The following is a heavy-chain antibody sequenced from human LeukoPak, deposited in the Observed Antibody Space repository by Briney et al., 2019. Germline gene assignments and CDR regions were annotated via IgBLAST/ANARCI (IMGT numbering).Heavy chain of an antibody. CDR1: GFTFSDYW. J-gene: IGHJ4*02. V-gene: IGHV3-7*01. CDR2: IKEDGSKK. CDR3: ARKFPVDY. Sequence: GGSLRLSCSASGFTFSDYWMSWVRQAPRKGLEWVANIKEDGSKKHHVDSVKGRVTIYRDNSKNSLYLQMNSLRVEDTAVYYCARKFPVDYWGQGTLVTVSS.